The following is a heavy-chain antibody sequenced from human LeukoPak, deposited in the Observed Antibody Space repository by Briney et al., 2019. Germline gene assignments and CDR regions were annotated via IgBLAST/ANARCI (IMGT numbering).Heavy chain of an antibody. CDR2: IRYDGSKT. J-gene: IGHJ3*02. Sequence: GGSLRLSCAASGFTFSSYAMSWVRQAPGKGLEWVAFIRYDGSKTHYADSVKGRFTISRDNSKNMVYLQMNSLRSEDTAVYYCAKGLGDSSGFGAFDIWGQGTMVTVSS. CDR3: AKGLGDSSGFGAFDI. V-gene: IGHV3-30*02. D-gene: IGHD6-19*01. CDR1: GFTFSSYA.